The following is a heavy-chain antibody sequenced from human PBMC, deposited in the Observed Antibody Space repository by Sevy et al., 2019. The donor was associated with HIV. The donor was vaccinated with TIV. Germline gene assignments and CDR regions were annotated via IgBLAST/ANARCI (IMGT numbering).Heavy chain of an antibody. CDR1: GFTFSSYG. D-gene: IGHD3-22*01. J-gene: IGHJ3*02. CDR3: ARGATFYSDSSGRVLSVLGAFDI. V-gene: IGHV3-23*01. CDR2: ITDSGGTT. Sequence: GGSLRLSCAASGFTFSSYGMSWVRQAPGKGLEWVAGITDSGGTTYYADSVKGRFTISRDNSKNTLSLQMNSLRAEDTAVFYCARGATFYSDSSGRVLSVLGAFDIWGRGTMVTVSS.